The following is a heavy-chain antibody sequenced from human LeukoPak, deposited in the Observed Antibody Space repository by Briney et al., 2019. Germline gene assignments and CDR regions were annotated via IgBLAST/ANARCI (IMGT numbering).Heavy chain of an antibody. D-gene: IGHD3-10*01. CDR1: GGSMSSGNYY. Sequence: TSETLSLTCTVSGGSMSSGNYYWNWIRQPAGKELEWIGRVHSSGNTTYNPSLKSRVTISVDTSKDQFSLRLNSVTAADTAVYYCARDRGYYDFDQWGQGTLLTVSS. V-gene: IGHV4-61*02. J-gene: IGHJ4*02. CDR2: VHSSGNT. CDR3: ARDRGYYDFDQ.